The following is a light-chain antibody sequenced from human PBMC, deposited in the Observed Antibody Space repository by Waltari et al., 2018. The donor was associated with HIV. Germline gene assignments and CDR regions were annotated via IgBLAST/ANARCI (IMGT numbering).Light chain of an antibody. Sequence: SSELTQDPAVSVSLGQTVRITCQGDSLRTSYATWYQQRPGQAPLLVIFDKNNRPSGIPDRFSGTSPGNTASLTITGTQAEDEGDYYCNSRDKSGNFVVFGGGTKLTVL. CDR1: SLRTSY. V-gene: IGLV3-19*01. CDR3: NSRDKSGNFVV. CDR2: DKN. J-gene: IGLJ2*01.